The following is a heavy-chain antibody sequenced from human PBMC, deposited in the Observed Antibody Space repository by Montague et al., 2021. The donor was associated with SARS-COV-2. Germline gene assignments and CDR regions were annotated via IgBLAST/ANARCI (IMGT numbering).Heavy chain of an antibody. CDR1: GGSISSSSYY. D-gene: IGHD3-3*01. V-gene: IGHV4-39*01. Sequence: SETLSLTCTVSGGSISSSSYYWGWIRQPPGKGLEWIGSIYYSGSTYYNPSLKSRVTISVDTPKNQFSLKLSSVTAADTAVYYCASLPRITIFGVVIHFDYWGQGTLVTVSS. CDR3: ASLPRITIFGVVIHFDY. CDR2: IYYSGST. J-gene: IGHJ4*02.